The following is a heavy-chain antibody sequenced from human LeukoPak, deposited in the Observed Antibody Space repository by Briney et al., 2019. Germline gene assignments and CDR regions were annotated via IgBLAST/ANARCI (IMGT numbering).Heavy chain of an antibody. J-gene: IGHJ4*02. CDR2: INSKSRYI. CDR1: GFTFSSYS. CDR3: ARADSSSSRLDC. V-gene: IGHV3-21*01. Sequence: GGSLRLSCAASGFTFSSYSMNWVRQAPGKGLEWVSSINSKSRYIYYADSLKGRFTISRDNGKNSVYLQMNSLRAEDTAVYFCARADSSSSRLDCWGQGTLVAVSS. D-gene: IGHD6-6*01.